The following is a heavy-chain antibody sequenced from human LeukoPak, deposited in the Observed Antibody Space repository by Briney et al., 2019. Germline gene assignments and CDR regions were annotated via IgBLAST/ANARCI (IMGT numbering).Heavy chain of an antibody. V-gene: IGHV4-39*01. Sequence: SGPTLVNPSETLSLTCTVSGVSTTNGIYYWAWIRQPPGKGLEWIGSVHNVGSTYYNLSLRSRVTMSIDTSKNQFSLRLNSVTAADTAVYYCASHAEYNSGWHFYLDHWGQGILVTVSS. CDR2: VHNVGST. CDR3: ASHAEYNSGWHFYLDH. D-gene: IGHD6-19*01. J-gene: IGHJ4*02. CDR1: GVSTTNGIYY.